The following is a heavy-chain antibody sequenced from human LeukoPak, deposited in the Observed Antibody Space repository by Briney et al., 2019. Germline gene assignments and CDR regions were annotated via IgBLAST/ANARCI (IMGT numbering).Heavy chain of an antibody. Sequence: SQTLSLTCTVSGGTFSSGTYYWSWLRQAAGTGLEWIGRFYTSGSTYYNPSLKSRVTISVATSKNQFSLKLSSVTAAVTAVYYCARGPYAWGYIDYWGQGSLVTVSS. CDR3: ARGPYAWGYIDY. CDR1: GGTFSSGTYY. V-gene: IGHV4-61*02. D-gene: IGHD7-27*01. J-gene: IGHJ4*02. CDR2: FYTSGST.